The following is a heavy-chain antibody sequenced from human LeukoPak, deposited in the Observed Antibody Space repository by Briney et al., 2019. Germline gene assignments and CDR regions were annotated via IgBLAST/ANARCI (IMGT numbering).Heavy chain of an antibody. V-gene: IGHV4-34*01. Sequence: SETLSLTCAVYGGSFSGYYWSWIRQPPGKGLEWIGEINHSGSTNYNPSLKSRVTISVDTYKNQFSLKLSSVTAADTAVYYCAREGLDSYGSSYWSYYYYMDVWGKGTTVTVSS. D-gene: IGHD5-18*01. CDR3: AREGLDSYGSSYWSYYYYMDV. J-gene: IGHJ6*03. CDR2: INHSGST. CDR1: GGSFSGYY.